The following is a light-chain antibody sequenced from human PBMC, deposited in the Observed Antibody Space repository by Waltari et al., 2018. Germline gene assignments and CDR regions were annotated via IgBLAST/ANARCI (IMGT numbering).Light chain of an antibody. Sequence: QSVLTQPPSASGTPGPRVTISCSGSRSALGANTLNLYQVVPGTAPQLLIYGKNQRPSGVSDRFSGSKSGTSASLAISGLQSEDEGDYYCAVWDDTLNTWAFGGGTKVTVL. CDR3: AVWDDTLNTWA. J-gene: IGLJ3*02. V-gene: IGLV1-44*01. CDR1: RSALGANT. CDR2: GKN.